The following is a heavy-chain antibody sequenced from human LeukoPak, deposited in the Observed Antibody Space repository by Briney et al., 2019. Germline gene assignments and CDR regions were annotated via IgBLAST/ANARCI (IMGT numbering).Heavy chain of an antibody. CDR1: VFTFSSYS. CDR3: ARDSGSGWYHYYYYGMDV. J-gene: IGHJ6*02. V-gene: IGHV3-23*01. Sequence: GGSLRLSCAASVFTFSSYSMSWVRQAPWKGLEWVSAISGSGDTTYYADSVKGRFTISRDNSKNTLYVQVNSLRAEDTAVYYCARDSGSGWYHYYYYGMDVWGQGTTVTVSS. D-gene: IGHD6-19*01. CDR2: ISGSGDTT.